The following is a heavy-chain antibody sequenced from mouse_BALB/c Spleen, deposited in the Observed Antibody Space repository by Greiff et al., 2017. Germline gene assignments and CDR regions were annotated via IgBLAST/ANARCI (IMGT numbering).Heavy chain of an antibody. CDR3: ATYGSYDYYAMDY. CDR2: INPSTGYT. D-gene: IGHD1-1*02. CDR1: GYTFTSYW. J-gene: IGHJ4*01. Sequence: QVQLQQSGAGLVKPGASLKLSCTASGYTFTSYWMHWVKQRPGQGLEWIGYINPSTGYTDYTQTFKDRATLTADKSTSTVYMQLSSLTSEDTAVYYCATYGSYDYYAMDYWGQGTSVTVSS. V-gene: IGHV1-7*01.